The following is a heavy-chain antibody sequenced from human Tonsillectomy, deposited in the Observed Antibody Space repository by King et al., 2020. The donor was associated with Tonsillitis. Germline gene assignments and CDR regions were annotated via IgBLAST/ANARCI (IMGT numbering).Heavy chain of an antibody. Sequence: VQLQQWGAGLLKPSETLSLTCAVYGGAFTGYFWSWIRQPPGKGLDWIGEINPSGSTNYNPSLKSRVTIPVDTPKNQFSLRLSSVTAADTAGYYCARLVAGTTYYYYGMDVWGQGTTVTVSS. CDR3: ARLVAGTTYYYYGMDV. CDR2: INPSGST. J-gene: IGHJ6*02. CDR1: GGAFTGYF. D-gene: IGHD1-1*01. V-gene: IGHV4-34*01.